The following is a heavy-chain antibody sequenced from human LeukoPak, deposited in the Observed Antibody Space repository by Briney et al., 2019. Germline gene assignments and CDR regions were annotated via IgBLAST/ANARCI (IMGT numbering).Heavy chain of an antibody. CDR2: IYSGDIGGYT. CDR1: GFTVSNSY. J-gene: IGHJ6*02. Sequence: GGSLSLSCAASGFTVSNSYMIWVRQAPGKGLEWVSVIYSGDIGGYTYYSDSVKGRFTMSRDNSKNTLNLQMNSLRDEDTAMYYCARDPNYYNYGMDVWGQGTMVTVSS. V-gene: IGHV3-66*01. CDR3: ARDPNYYNYGMDV.